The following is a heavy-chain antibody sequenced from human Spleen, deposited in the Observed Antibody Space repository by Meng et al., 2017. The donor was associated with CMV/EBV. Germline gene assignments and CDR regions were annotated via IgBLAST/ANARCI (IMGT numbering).Heavy chain of an antibody. CDR3: AKDQVVVVAATYYYGMDV. Sequence: GGSLRLSCAASGFTFSSYAMSWVRQAPGKGLEWVSAISGSGGSTYYADSVKGRFTISRDNSKNTLYLQMNSLRAEDTAVYYCAKDQVVVVAATYYYGMDVWGQGTTVTVSS. D-gene: IGHD2-15*01. J-gene: IGHJ6*02. V-gene: IGHV3-23*01. CDR1: GFTFSSYA. CDR2: ISGSGGST.